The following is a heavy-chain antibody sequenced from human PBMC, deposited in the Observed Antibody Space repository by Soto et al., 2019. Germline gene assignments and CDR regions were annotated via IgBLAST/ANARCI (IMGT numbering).Heavy chain of an antibody. V-gene: IGHV3-23*01. J-gene: IGHJ4*02. CDR1: GFTFRSYA. Sequence: GGSLRLSCAASGFTFRSYAMSWVRQGPGKGLEWVSTIISSGGSTYYADSVKGRFTISRDNSKNTLYLQMNSLRAEDTAIYYCVLEVRAKSFDHWGQGTLVTVSS. CDR2: IISSGGST. CDR3: VLEVRAKSFDH.